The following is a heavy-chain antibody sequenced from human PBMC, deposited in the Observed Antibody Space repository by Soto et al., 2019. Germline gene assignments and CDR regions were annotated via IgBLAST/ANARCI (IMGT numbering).Heavy chain of an antibody. CDR1: GFTFSSYW. CDR3: ASEDGGVIDY. CDR2: IKSDGSST. D-gene: IGHD3-16*01. J-gene: IGHJ4*02. V-gene: IGHV3-74*01. Sequence: EVQLVESGGGLVQPGGSLRLSCAASGFTFSSYWMHWVRQAPGKGLVWVSRIKSDGSSTSYADPVKGRFTISRDNAKNTLYLQMTSLRAEDTAVYYCASEDGGVIDYWGQGTLVTVSS.